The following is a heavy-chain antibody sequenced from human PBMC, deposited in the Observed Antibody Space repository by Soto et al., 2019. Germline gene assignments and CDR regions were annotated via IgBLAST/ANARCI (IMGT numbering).Heavy chain of an antibody. J-gene: IGHJ4*02. CDR3: ATYYGGKVLDY. CDR2: INHSGST. CDR1: GGSFSGYY. Sequence: QVQLQQWGAGLLKPSETLSLTCGVYGGSFSGYYWSWIRQPPGKGLEWIGEINHSGSTNYNPSLKSRVTLSIDTSKNQFSLKLSSVTAADTAVYYCATYYGGKVLDYWGQGTLVTVSS. D-gene: IGHD4-17*01. V-gene: IGHV4-34*01.